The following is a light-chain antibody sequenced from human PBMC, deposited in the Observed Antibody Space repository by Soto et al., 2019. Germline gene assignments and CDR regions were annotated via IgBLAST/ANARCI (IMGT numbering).Light chain of an antibody. J-gene: IGKJ1*01. Sequence: DIQMTQSPSTLSASVGDRVTITCRASQGINDWLAWYQQKPGNAPKFLIYDASTLQSGVPSRFSGSGSGTEFTLTISSLQPDDFATYYCRQYHSRRTFGQGTKVDIK. CDR2: DAS. CDR1: QGINDW. V-gene: IGKV1-5*01. CDR3: RQYHSRRT.